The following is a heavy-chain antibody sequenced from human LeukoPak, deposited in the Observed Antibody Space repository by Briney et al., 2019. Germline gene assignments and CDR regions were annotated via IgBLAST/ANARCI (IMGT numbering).Heavy chain of an antibody. V-gene: IGHV4-4*07. CDR3: ARGGKATVVTL. J-gene: IGHJ4*02. D-gene: IGHD4-23*01. CDR2: LYSSGSF. CDR1: GGSINSYH. Sequence: SETLSLTCNVSGGSINSYHWSWIRQPAGEGLEWIGRLYSSGSFNYNPSLKSRVSMPVDTSKNQFSLKLTSVTAADTAVYFCARGGKATVVTLWGPGILVTVS.